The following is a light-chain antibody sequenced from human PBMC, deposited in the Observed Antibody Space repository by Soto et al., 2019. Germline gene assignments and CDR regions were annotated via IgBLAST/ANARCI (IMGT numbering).Light chain of an antibody. CDR3: CSFAGTYTGV. CDR1: GSDVGGYDF. CDR2: DVS. J-gene: IGLJ2*01. V-gene: IGLV2-11*01. Sequence: QSALTQPRSVSGSPGQSVTLSCSGSGSDVGGYDFVSWYQQHPGKAPKLIIYDVSKRPSGVPDRYSGSKSGNTASLTISGLQAEDEADYYCCSFAGTYTGVFGGGTKLTVL.